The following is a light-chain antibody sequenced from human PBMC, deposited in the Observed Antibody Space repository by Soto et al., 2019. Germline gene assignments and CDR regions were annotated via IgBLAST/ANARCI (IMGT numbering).Light chain of an antibody. V-gene: IGLV2-14*03. J-gene: IGLJ3*02. Sequence: QSALTQPASVSGSPGQSFTIPCTGTSSDVGAYHSVSWYQQHPGNAPKLIIFDVNNRPSGVSNRFSGSKSGNTASLTISGLQAEDEADYCCGSFRDAGTVMFGGGTKLTVL. CDR1: SSDVGAYHS. CDR3: GSFRDAGTVM. CDR2: DVN.